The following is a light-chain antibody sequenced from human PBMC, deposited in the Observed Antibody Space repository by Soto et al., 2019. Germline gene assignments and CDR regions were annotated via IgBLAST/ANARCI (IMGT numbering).Light chain of an antibody. J-gene: IGKJ2*01. CDR3: QQYGGSPLYS. Sequence: EIVLTQSPGTLSLSPGERATLSCRASQSVSRSYSAWYQQKPGQAPRVLIYGASSSATGIPDRFRGSGSGTDFTFPISRLEPEDFVMYYCQQYGGSPLYSFGHGTKL. CDR1: QSVSRSY. V-gene: IGKV3-20*01. CDR2: GAS.